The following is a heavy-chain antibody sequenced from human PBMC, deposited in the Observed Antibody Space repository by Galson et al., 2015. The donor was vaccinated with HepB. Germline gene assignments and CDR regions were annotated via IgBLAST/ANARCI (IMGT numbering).Heavy chain of an antibody. V-gene: IGHV3-33*01. CDR1: GFTFSSYG. CDR3: ARDRGGDQIYYYYYYGMDV. J-gene: IGHJ6*02. D-gene: IGHD2-21*02. CDR2: IWYDGSNK. Sequence: SLRLSCAASGFTFSSYGMHWVRQAPGKGLEWVAVIWYDGSNKYYADSVKGRFTISRDNSKNTLYQQMNSLRAEDTAVYYCARDRGGDQIYYYYYYGMDVWGQGTTVTVSS.